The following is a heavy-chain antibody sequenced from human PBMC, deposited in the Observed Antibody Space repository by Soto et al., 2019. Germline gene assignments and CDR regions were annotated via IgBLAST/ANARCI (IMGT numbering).Heavy chain of an antibody. CDR3: AAYSRTLGTFDI. CDR1: VGSLSRYY. D-gene: IGHD6-13*01. Sequence: KPSETLSFTCIVSVGSLSRYYWTLIRQPAGKGLEWIGRISTSGSTNYNPSLKSRVTMSVDTSKNQFSLKRSSVAAADTAVYYCAAYSRTLGTFDIWGQGTKVT. J-gene: IGHJ3*02. CDR2: ISTSGST. V-gene: IGHV4-4*07.